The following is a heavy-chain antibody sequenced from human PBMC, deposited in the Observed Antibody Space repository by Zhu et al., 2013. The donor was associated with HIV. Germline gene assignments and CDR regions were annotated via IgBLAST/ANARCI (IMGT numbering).Heavy chain of an antibody. D-gene: IGHD3-22*01. Sequence: QVKLVQSGAEVKKPGSPVRVSCTSSGGNFSTFPISWVRQAPGQGLEWMGGIIPLFGSATYAQSFQGRVTMTSDTSTSTVFMEVSSLRSEDTAVYYCAREGSGYPTYFDNWGQGTLVTVSS. V-gene: IGHV1-69*06. J-gene: IGHJ4*02. CDR1: GGNFSTFP. CDR3: AREGSGYPTYFDN. CDR2: IIPLFGSA.